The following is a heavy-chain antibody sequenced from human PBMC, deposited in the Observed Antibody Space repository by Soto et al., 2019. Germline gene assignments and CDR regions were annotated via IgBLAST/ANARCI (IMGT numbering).Heavy chain of an antibody. CDR3: ASSRGGGSSSLYYYYGMDV. CDR1: RFTISRNY. J-gene: IGHJ6*02. D-gene: IGHD6-6*01. Sequence: EVQLVESWGGLVQPGGSLRLSCAAARFTISRNYMTWVRQAPGQGLEWFSVIYSGGSTYYADSVKGRFTISRDNSKNTLYLHMNSLRAEDTAVYYCASSRGGGSSSLYYYYGMDVWGQGTTVTVSS. CDR2: IYSGGST. V-gene: IGHV3-66*01.